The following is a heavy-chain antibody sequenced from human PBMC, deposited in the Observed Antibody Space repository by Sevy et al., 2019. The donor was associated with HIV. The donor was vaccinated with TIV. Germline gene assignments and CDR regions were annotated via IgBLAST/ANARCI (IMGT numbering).Heavy chain of an antibody. Sequence: GGSLRLSCAASGFTFSSYWMHWVRQAPGKGLVWVSYISSSSSYTNYADSVKGRFTISRDNAKNSLYLQMNSLRAEDTAVYYCARDRIAAKGSCPTTPFDYWGQGTLVTVSS. CDR1: GFTFSSYW. V-gene: IGHV3-21*01. CDR2: ISSSSSYT. CDR3: ARDRIAAKGSCPTTPFDY. J-gene: IGHJ4*02. D-gene: IGHD1-26*01.